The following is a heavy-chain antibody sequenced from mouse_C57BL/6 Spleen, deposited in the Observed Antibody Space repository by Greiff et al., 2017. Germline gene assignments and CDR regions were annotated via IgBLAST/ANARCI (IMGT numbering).Heavy chain of an antibody. CDR3: ARGTTVVATRYYAMDY. CDR2: ISSGSSTI. J-gene: IGHJ4*01. Sequence: EVKLMESGGGLVKPGGSLKLSCAASGFTFSDYGMHWVRQAPEKGLEWVAYISSGSSTIYYADTVKGRFTISRDNAKNTLFLQMTSLRSEDTAMYYCARGTTVVATRYYAMDYWGQGTSVTVSS. V-gene: IGHV5-17*01. D-gene: IGHD1-1*01. CDR1: GFTFSDYG.